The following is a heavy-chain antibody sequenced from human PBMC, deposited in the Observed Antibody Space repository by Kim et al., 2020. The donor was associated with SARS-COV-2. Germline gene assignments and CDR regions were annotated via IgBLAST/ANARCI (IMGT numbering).Heavy chain of an antibody. J-gene: IGHJ5*02. CDR2: IDTNTGKQ. CDR1: GYTFTKYA. CDR3: ARAVVQIGINWFDP. D-gene: IGHD3-22*01. V-gene: IGHV7-4-1*02. Sequence: ASVKVSCKASGYTFTKYALNWVRQAPGQGLEWMGWIDTNTGKQTYAQGFTGRFVFSLDTSVSTAYLDISSLKAEDTAVYYCARAVVQIGINWFDPWGQGTLVTVSS.